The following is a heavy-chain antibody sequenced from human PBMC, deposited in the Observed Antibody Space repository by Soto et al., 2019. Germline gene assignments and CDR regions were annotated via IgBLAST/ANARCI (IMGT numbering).Heavy chain of an antibody. Sequence: GSLRLSCAASGFTFSSYAMHWVRQAPGKGLEWVAVISYDGSNKYYADSVKGRFTISRDNSKNTLYLQMNSLRAEDTAVYYCARAEGTIFGVVSYFDYWGQGTLVTVSS. CDR3: ARAEGTIFGVVSYFDY. CDR2: ISYDGSNK. J-gene: IGHJ4*02. D-gene: IGHD3-3*01. CDR1: GFTFSSYA. V-gene: IGHV3-30-3*01.